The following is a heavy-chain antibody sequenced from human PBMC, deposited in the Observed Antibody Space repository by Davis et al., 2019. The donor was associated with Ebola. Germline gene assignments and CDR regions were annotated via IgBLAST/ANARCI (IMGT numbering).Heavy chain of an antibody. CDR2: IYYSGST. CDR3: AKYYDFWSGYYLD. D-gene: IGHD3-3*01. CDR1: GGSISNYY. V-gene: IGHV4-59*01. Sequence: SETLSLTCTVSGGSISNYYWSWIRQPPGKGLEWIGYIYYSGSTNYNPSLKSRVTILLDTSKNQFSLKLSSVTAADTAVYYCAKYYDFWSGYYLDWGQGTLVTVSS. J-gene: IGHJ4*02.